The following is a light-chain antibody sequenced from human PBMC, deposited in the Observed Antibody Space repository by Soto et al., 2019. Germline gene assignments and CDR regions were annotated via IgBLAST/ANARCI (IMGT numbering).Light chain of an antibody. CDR1: QSLLYSSNNKNY. J-gene: IGKJ3*01. CDR2: WAS. Sequence: DIVMTQSPDSLAVSLGERATINCKSSQSLLYSSNNKNYLAWYQQKPGQPPKLLFYWASTRESGVPDRFRGSGSGTDFTLTISSLQAEDVAVYYCQEYYSTPHAFGPGTKINI. CDR3: QEYYSTPHA. V-gene: IGKV4-1*01.